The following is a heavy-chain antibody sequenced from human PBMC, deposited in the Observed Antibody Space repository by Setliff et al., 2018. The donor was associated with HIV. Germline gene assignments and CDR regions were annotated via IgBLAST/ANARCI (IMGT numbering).Heavy chain of an antibody. Sequence: GGSLRLSCAASAFTFSSYGMSWVRQAPGKGLEWVSGINWNGGSTGYADSVKGRFTISRDNAKNSLYLQMNSLRAEDTALYYCARDLLIDNTAMARGFDYWGQGTLVTVSS. CDR2: INWNGGST. J-gene: IGHJ4*02. D-gene: IGHD5-18*01. V-gene: IGHV3-20*04. CDR1: AFTFSSYG. CDR3: ARDLLIDNTAMARGFDY.